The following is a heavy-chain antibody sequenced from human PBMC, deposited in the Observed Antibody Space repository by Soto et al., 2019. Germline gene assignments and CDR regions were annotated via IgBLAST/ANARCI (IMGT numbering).Heavy chain of an antibody. CDR1: GFTFSSYA. J-gene: IGHJ1*01. D-gene: IGHD2-2*01. CDR2: ISGSGGST. CDR3: AKDRPGYCSSTSCYEYFQH. V-gene: IGHV3-23*01. Sequence: GGSLRLSCAASGFTFSSYAMSWVRQAPGKGLEWVSAISGSGGSTYYGDSVKGQFTISRDNSKNTLYLQMNSLRAEGTAVNYCAKDRPGYCSSTSCYEYFQHWGQGTLVTVSS.